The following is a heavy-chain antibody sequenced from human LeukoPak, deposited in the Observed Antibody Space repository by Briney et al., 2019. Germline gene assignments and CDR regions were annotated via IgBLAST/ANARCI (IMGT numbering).Heavy chain of an antibody. CDR3: ARVTYRGSGSVSDY. D-gene: IGHD1-26*01. CDR1: GGSISSYY. J-gene: IGHJ4*02. CDR2: IHTSGST. V-gene: IGHV4-4*07. Sequence: PSETLSLTCTVSGGSISSYYWSWIRQPAGKGLEWIGRIHTSGSTNYNPSLKSRVTISVDTSKNQFSLKLSSVTAADTAVYYCARVTYRGSGSVSDYWGQGTLVTVSS.